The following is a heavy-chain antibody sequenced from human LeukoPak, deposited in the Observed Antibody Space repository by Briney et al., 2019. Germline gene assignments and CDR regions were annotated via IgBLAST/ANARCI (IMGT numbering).Heavy chain of an antibody. D-gene: IGHD6-13*01. CDR1: GYTFTSYD. V-gene: IGHV1-8*01. J-gene: IGHJ5*02. CDR2: MNPNSGNT. CDR3: ARGSDSSSWYNP. Sequence: ASVEVSCKASGYTFTSYDINWVRQATGQGLEWMGWMNPNSGNTGYAQKFQGRVTMTRNTSISTAYMELSSLRSEDTAVYYCARGSDSSSWYNPWGQGTLVTVSS.